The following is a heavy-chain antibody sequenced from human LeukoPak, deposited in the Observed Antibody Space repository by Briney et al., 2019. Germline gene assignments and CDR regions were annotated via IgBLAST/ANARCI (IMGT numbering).Heavy chain of an antibody. CDR2: ISFGSRTI. V-gene: IGHV3-48*01. Sequence: GGSLRLSCAASGFTFSNYSMNWVRQAPGKGLERVSYISFGSRTIYYADSVKGRFTISRDNGENALYLQMNSLRVEDTAVYYCARERGYSSSAFEIWGQGTMVTVSS. CDR1: GFTFSNYS. D-gene: IGHD5-18*01. CDR3: ARERGYSSSAFEI. J-gene: IGHJ3*02.